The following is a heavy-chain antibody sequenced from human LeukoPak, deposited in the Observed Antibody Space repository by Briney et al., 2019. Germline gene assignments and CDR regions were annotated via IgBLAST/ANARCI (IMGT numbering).Heavy chain of an antibody. CDR1: GFTFSSYA. V-gene: IGHV3-23*01. D-gene: IGHD3-10*01. Sequence: GGSLRLSCAASGFTFSSYAMNWVRQAPGKGLEWVSAIGGSGGSTYYADSVKGRFTISRDNSKNTLYLQMNSLRAEDTAVYYCAKDKYFYGSGPRGGAFDIWGQGTMVTVSS. CDR2: IGGSGGST. CDR3: AKDKYFYGSGPRGGAFDI. J-gene: IGHJ3*02.